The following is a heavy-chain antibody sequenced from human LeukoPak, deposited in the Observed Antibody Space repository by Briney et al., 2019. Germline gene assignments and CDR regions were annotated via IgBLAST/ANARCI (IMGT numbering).Heavy chain of an antibody. Sequence: GTSLRLSRAASGFIFNSYEMNWVRQAPGKGLEWVSYISGSGLSIYYADSVKGRFTISRDNARNSLYLQMNSLRAEDTAVYYCAKCESSSSHYRLLDYWGQGTLVTVSS. D-gene: IGHD6-13*01. CDR2: ISGSGLSI. V-gene: IGHV3-48*03. CDR3: AKCESSSSHYRLLDY. CDR1: GFIFNSYE. J-gene: IGHJ4*02.